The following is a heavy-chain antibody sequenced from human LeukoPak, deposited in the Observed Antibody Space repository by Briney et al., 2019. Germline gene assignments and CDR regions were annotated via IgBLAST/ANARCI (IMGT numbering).Heavy chain of an antibody. J-gene: IGHJ6*02. Sequence: ASVTVSCKASGGTFSSYAISWVRQAPGQGLEWMGGIIPIFGTANYAQKFQGRVTITADESTSTAYMELSSLRSEDTAVYYCARTKYCSSTSCQGIYYYYGMDVWGQGTTVTVSS. D-gene: IGHD2-2*01. V-gene: IGHV1-69*13. CDR2: IIPIFGTA. CDR3: ARTKYCSSTSCQGIYYYYGMDV. CDR1: GGTFSSYA.